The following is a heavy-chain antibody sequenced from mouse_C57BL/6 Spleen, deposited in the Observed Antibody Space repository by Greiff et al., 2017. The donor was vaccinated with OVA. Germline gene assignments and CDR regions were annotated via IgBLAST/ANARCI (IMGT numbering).Heavy chain of an antibody. CDR1: GYSITSGYY. CDR3: ARDWDDDYDNWYFDV. Sequence: EVKLMESGPGLVKPSQSLSLTCSVTGYSITSGYYWNWIRQFPGNKLEWMGYISYDGSNNYNPSLKHRISITRDTSKNQLFLKLKSVTTEDTATYYCARDWDDDYDNWYFDVWGTGTTVTVSA. J-gene: IGHJ1*03. CDR2: ISYDGSN. V-gene: IGHV3-6*01. D-gene: IGHD2-4*01.